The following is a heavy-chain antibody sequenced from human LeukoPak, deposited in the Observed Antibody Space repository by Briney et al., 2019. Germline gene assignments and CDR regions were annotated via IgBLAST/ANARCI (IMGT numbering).Heavy chain of an antibody. J-gene: IGHJ4*02. V-gene: IGHV4-59*02. CDR3: ARAVGTTTVTYYFDY. CDR1: GGSVSGYY. D-gene: IGHD4-17*01. Sequence: SETLSLTCTVSGGSVSGYYWSWIRQPPGKGLEWIGYIFYSGSTNYNPSLKSRVTMSVDTSKNQFSLKLSSVTAADTAVYYCARAVGTTTVTYYFDYWGQGTLVTVSS. CDR2: IFYSGST.